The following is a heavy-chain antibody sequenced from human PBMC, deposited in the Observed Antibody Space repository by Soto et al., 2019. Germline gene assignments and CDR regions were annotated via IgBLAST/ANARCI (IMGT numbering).Heavy chain of an antibody. CDR3: ARGDRGAFDL. D-gene: IGHD1-26*01. Sequence: EVQLVESGGGLVRPGGSLRLSCAASGFTFSYYWMHWVRQAPGKGLVWVSRIHSDGSSTTYADFVKGRFIISRDNARNTGDLQMNSVRVEDTAVYYCARGDRGAFDLWGQGTVLTVSS. V-gene: IGHV3-74*01. CDR2: IHSDGSST. J-gene: IGHJ3*01. CDR1: GFTFSYYW.